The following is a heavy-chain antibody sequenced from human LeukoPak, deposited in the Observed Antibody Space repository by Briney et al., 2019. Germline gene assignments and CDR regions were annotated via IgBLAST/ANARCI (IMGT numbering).Heavy chain of an antibody. V-gene: IGHV3-30-3*01. Sequence: PGRSLRLSCAASGFTFRSHAMHWVRQAPGKGLEWVAFISYDGSTIYYADSVKGRLYISRDNSKNTLYVQMNSLRPEDTAVYYCARDLSESYSIDHWGQGTLVTVPS. J-gene: IGHJ4*02. CDR3: ARDLSESYSIDH. CDR1: GFTFRSHA. CDR2: ISYDGSTI. D-gene: IGHD3-10*01.